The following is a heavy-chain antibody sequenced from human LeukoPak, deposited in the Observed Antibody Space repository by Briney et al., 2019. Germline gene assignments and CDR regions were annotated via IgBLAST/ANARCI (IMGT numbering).Heavy chain of an antibody. CDR3: AGSYGVVIFGYFDY. J-gene: IGHJ4*02. CDR1: GGTFSSYA. CDR2: IIPIFGTA. D-gene: IGHD3-3*01. V-gene: IGHV1-69*13. Sequence: GASVKVSCKASGGTFSSYAISWVRQAPGQGLEWMGGIIPIFGTANYAQKFQGRVTITADESTSTAYMELSSLRSEDTAVYYCAGSYGVVIFGYFDYWGQGTLVTVSS.